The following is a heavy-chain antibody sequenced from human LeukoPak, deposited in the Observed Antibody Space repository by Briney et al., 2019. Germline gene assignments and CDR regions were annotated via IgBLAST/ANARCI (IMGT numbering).Heavy chain of an antibody. Sequence: GGSLRLSCAASGFTFGDTWINWVRQVPGQGLEWVANIKQDGSEKFYVASVKGRFTISRDNGKSSLYLQMNSLRAEDTALYYCATSYDMGWLIGYWGQGTLVTVSS. V-gene: IGHV3-7*03. J-gene: IGHJ4*02. CDR3: ATSYDMGWLIGY. D-gene: IGHD3/OR15-3a*01. CDR1: GFTFGDTW. CDR2: IKQDGSEK.